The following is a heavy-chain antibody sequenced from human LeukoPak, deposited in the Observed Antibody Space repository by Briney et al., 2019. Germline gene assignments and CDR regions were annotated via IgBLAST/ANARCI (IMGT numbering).Heavy chain of an antibody. CDR3: AKGPEVRGVIVILKTGEKGALDY. D-gene: IGHD3-10*01. CDR2: IRYDGSNK. CDR1: GFTVSSNY. Sequence: GGSLRLSCAASGFTVSSNYMSWVRQAPGKGLEWVAFIRYDGSNKYYADSVKGRFTISRDNSKNTLYLQMNSLRAEDTAVYYCAKGPEVRGVIVILKTGEKGALDYWGQGTLVTVSS. J-gene: IGHJ4*02. V-gene: IGHV3-30*02.